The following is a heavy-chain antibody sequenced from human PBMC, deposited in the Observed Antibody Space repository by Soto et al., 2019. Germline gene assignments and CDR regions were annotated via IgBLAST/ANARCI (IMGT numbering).Heavy chain of an antibody. CDR1: GGSIITSNW. Sequence: QVQLKESSPGLVKPSGTLSLTCNISGGSIITSNWWSWVRQAPGKGLQWIGDISRSGSTNYNPSLKGRASISVDKPNNQFSLTLTSMTAADTALYYCVRERVVAGTDWFFDIWGRGSLVTVSS. J-gene: IGHJ2*01. V-gene: IGHV4-4*02. D-gene: IGHD6-19*01. CDR3: VRERVVAGTDWFFDI. CDR2: ISRSGST.